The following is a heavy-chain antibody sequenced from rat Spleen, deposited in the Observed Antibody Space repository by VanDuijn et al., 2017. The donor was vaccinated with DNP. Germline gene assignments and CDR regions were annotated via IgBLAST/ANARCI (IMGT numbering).Heavy chain of an antibody. CDR1: GYTFTSYY. CDR3: ARGGYYSFDY. D-gene: IGHD1-4*01. CDR2: INTESGGT. J-gene: IGHJ2*01. V-gene: IGHV1-43*01. Sequence: QVQLQQSGAELAKPGSSMRISCKASGYTFTSYYISWIKQTTGQGLEYVGYINTESGGTNYNAKFKGKATLTVDKSSSTAFMQLSSLTPDDSAVYYCARGGYYSFDYWGQGVMVTVSS.